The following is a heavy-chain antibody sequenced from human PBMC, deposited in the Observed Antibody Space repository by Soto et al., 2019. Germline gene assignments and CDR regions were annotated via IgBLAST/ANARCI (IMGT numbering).Heavy chain of an antibody. CDR1: GYTFTNYW. CDR3: ARRPSNYYGVDV. CDR2: IYPYDSDT. Sequence: GEYLKISCKGFGYTFTNYWVAWVRQMPGKGLEWMGIIYPYDSDTRYSPSFQGQVTLSADKSINTAYLQWNSLKASDTAMYYYARRPSNYYGVDVWGQGTTVTVSS. V-gene: IGHV5-51*01. J-gene: IGHJ6*02.